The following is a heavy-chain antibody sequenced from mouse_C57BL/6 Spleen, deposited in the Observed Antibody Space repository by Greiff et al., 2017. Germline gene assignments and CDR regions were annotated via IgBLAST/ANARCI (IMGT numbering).Heavy chain of an antibody. V-gene: IGHV1-20*01. CDR1: GYSFTGYF. D-gene: IGHD1-1*01. CDR3: ARGGVLGSYAMDY. CDR2: INPYNGDT. J-gene: IGHJ4*01. Sequence: EVQLQQSGPELVKPGDSVKISCKASGYSFTGYFMNWVMQSHGQSLEWIGRINPYNGDTFYNQKFKGKATLTVDKSSSTAHMELRSLTSEDSAVYYCARGGVLGSYAMDYWGQGTSVTVSS.